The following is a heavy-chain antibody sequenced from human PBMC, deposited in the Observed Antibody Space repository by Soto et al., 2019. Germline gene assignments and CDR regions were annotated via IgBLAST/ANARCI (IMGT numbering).Heavy chain of an antibody. CDR1: GFTFSDHF. D-gene: IGHD2-15*01. J-gene: IGHJ4*02. CDR3: ARDSSSCRASYCYFDN. CDR2: SRSKANNYIT. Sequence: GGSLSLSCAASGFTFSDHFMDWVRQAPGKGLEWVGRSRSKANNYITEYAASVKGRFTISRDDSKNSLYLQMNSLKTDDTAVYFCARDSSSCRASYCYFDNWGQGTLVTVSS. V-gene: IGHV3-72*01.